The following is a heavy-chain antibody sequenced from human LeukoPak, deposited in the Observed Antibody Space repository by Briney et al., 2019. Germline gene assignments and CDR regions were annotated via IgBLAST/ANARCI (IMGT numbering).Heavy chain of an antibody. V-gene: IGHV3-7*01. CDR1: GFTFSSNW. J-gene: IGHJ6*02. CDR3: ARDWRHTSSDEGYYYYGMDV. Sequence: PGGSLRLSCAASGFTFSSNWMSWVRQAPGKGLEWVANIKEDESEKYYADSVKGRFTISRDNSKNTLYLQMNSLRAEDTAVYYCARDWRHTSSDEGYYYYGMDVWGQGTTVTVSS. CDR2: IKEDESEK. D-gene: IGHD6-6*01.